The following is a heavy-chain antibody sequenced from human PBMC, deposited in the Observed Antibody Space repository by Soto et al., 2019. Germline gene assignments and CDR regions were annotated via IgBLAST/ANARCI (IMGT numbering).Heavy chain of an antibody. V-gene: IGHV4-59*08. CDR1: GGSISSYY. CDR2: IYYSGST. J-gene: IGHJ6*03. D-gene: IGHD3-3*01. Sequence: PSETLSLTCTVSGGSISSYYWSWIRQPPGKGLEWIGYIYYSGSTNYNPSLKSRVTISVDTSKNQFSLKLSSVTAADTAVYYCARADTYYDFWSGPTRNYYYYIDVWGKGTTVTSP. CDR3: ARADTYYDFWSGPTRNYYYYIDV.